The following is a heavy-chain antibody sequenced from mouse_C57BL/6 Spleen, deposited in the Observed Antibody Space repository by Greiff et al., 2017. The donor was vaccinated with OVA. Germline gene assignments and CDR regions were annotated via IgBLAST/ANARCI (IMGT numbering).Heavy chain of an antibody. V-gene: IGHV1-64*01. J-gene: IGHJ3*01. CDR3: ASYYYGSSYSWFAY. CDR1: GYTFTSYW. CDR2: IHPNSGST. D-gene: IGHD1-1*01. Sequence: QVQLKQPGAELVKPGASVKLSCKASGYTFTSYWMHWVKQRPGQGLEWIGMIHPNSGSTNYNEKFKSKATLTVDKSSSTAYMQLSSLTSEDSAVYYCASYYYGSSYSWFAYWGQGTLVTVSA.